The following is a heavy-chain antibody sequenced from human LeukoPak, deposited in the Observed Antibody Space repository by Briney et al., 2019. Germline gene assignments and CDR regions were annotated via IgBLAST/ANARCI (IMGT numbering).Heavy chain of an antibody. J-gene: IGHJ3*02. D-gene: IGHD3-10*01. V-gene: IGHV6-1*01. CDR3: ARGSRESGYYGSRVIDI. Sequence: SQTLSLTCAISGDSVSSNSAAWNWIRQSPSRGLGWLGRTYYRSKWYNDYAVSVKSRITINPDTSRNQFSLQLNSVTPEDTAVYYCARGSRESGYYGSRVIDIWGQGTMVTVSS. CDR1: GDSVSSNSAA. CDR2: TYYRSKWYN.